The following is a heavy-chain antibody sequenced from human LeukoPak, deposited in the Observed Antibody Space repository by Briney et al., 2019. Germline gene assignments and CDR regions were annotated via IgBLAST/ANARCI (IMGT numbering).Heavy chain of an antibody. V-gene: IGHV3-64*02. CDR1: GFRFSYHD. Sequence: PGGSLRLSCAASGFRFSYHDMHWVRRAPGKGLEFVSSIGAAGAHTFYADSVKGIFTISRDNFQSTMYLQMDGLRPEDSAVYYCARELGGTKTGGFDIWGQGTVVTVSS. CDR2: IGAAGAHT. D-gene: IGHD1-14*01. CDR3: ARELGGTKTGGFDI. J-gene: IGHJ3*02.